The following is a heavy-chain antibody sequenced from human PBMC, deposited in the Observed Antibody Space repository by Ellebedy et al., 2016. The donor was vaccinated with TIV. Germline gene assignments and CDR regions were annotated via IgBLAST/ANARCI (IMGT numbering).Heavy chain of an antibody. Sequence: ASVKVSCXASGYTFIKYGISWVRQAPGQGLEWMGWISGYNGNTNYAQKLQGRVTMTTDTSTSTAYMELSSLRSEDTAVYYCARAIHDGPLYEWGNWGQGTLVTVSS. CDR3: ARAIHDGPLYEWGN. D-gene: IGHD2-8*01. CDR1: GYTFIKYG. V-gene: IGHV1-18*04. CDR2: ISGYNGNT. J-gene: IGHJ4*02.